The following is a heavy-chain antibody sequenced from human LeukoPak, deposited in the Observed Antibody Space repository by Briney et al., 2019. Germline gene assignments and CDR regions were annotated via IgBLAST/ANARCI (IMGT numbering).Heavy chain of an antibody. J-gene: IGHJ4*02. CDR2: ISGSGGST. CDR3: ATDSSGYYYLDY. D-gene: IGHD3-22*01. CDR1: GFTFSSYA. Sequence: HAGGSLRLSCAASGFTFSSYAMSWVRQAPGKGLEWVSAISGSGGSTYYADSVKGRFTISRDNSKNTLYLQMNSLRAEDTAVYYCATDSSGYYYLDYWGQGTLVTVSS. V-gene: IGHV3-23*01.